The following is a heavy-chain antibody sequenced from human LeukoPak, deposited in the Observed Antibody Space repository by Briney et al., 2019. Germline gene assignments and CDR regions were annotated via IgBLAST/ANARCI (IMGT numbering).Heavy chain of an antibody. CDR1: GFTLSIYW. J-gene: IGHJ6*02. CDR3: AREEQLGIYYYNGMDV. D-gene: IGHD6-13*01. CDR2: IKKDGSET. V-gene: IGHV3-7*01. Sequence: GGCLRLSCAASGFTLSIYWTSWVRQAPGKGLEWVANIKKDGSETYYMDSVKGRFTISRDNAKNSLYLQMNSLRAEDTAVYYWAREEQLGIYYYNGMDVWGQGTTVTVSS.